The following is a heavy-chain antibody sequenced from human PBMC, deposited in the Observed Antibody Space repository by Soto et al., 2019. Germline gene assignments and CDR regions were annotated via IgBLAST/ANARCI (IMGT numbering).Heavy chain of an antibody. D-gene: IGHD6-6*01. CDR2: IDSRGRTL. J-gene: IGHJ4*02. CDR3: ARQAARNYIDF. V-gene: IGHV3-11*01. Sequence: GGSLRLSCAASGFTFSDYSMSWIRQAPGKGLEWLAFIDSRGRTLSYADSVRGRFTISRDNAENSVYLQMDSLRADDTAVYYCARQAARNYIDFWGQGNSVTVSS. CDR1: GFTFSDYS.